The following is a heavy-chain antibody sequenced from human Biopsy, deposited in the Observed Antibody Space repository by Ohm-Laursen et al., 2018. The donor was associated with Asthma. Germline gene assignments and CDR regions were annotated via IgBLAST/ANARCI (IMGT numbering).Heavy chain of an antibody. J-gene: IGHJ4*02. CDR1: GGSISGFY. Sequence: SQTLSFTCTVSGGSISGFYWSWIRQPPGKGLEWIGYIYYTGTTNYNPSLKSRVSISVDTSKNQFSLKLTSVTAADTAVYYCARDFGGWYYFDNWGQGSLVTVSS. V-gene: IGHV4-59*01. CDR2: IYYTGTT. CDR3: ARDFGGWYYFDN. D-gene: IGHD3-3*01.